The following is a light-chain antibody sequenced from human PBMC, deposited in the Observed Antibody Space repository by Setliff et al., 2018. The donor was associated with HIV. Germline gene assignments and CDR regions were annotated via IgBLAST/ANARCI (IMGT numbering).Light chain of an antibody. V-gene: IGLV2-11*01. CDR3: CSYAGTYVV. CDR2: DVS. J-gene: IGLJ2*01. Sequence: QSVLTQPRSVSGSPGQSVTISCTGTSSDVGGYNYVSWYQQHPGKAPKLMIYDVSKWPSGVPDRFSGSKSGNTASLTISGLQAEDEADYYCCSYAGTYVVFGGGTKSPS. CDR1: SSDVGGYNY.